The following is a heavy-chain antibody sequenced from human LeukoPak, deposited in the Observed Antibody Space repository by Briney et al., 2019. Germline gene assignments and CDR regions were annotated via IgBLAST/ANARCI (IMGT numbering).Heavy chain of an antibody. J-gene: IGHJ4*02. Sequence: SVKVSCKASGGSFSSYAVGWVRQAPGQGLEWMGGLITIFPPASYAQKFQGRVTISADESTNTAYMELSSLRSEDTAVYYCARGGYTYGYDYWGQGTLVTVSS. CDR2: LITIFPPA. CDR1: GGSFSSYA. D-gene: IGHD5-18*01. CDR3: ARGGYTYGYDY. V-gene: IGHV1-69*13.